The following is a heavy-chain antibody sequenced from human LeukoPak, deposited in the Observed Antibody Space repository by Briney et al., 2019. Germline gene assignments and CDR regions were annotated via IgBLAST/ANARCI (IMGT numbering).Heavy chain of an antibody. CDR3: ARHFHLITIFGVVIPGPFDY. V-gene: IGHV4-59*08. CDR2: IYYSGST. Sequence: SETLSLTCTVSGGSISSYYWSWIRQPPGKGLEWIGYIYYSGSTNYNPSLKSRVTISVDTSKNQFSLKLSSVTAADTAVYYCARHFHLITIFGVVIPGPFDYWGQGTLVTVSS. J-gene: IGHJ4*02. D-gene: IGHD3-3*01. CDR1: GGSISSYY.